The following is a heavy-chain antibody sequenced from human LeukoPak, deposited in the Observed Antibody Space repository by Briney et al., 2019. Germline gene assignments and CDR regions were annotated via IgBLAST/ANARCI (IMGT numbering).Heavy chain of an antibody. J-gene: IGHJ3*02. CDR3: ARASSIVVVVAHAFDI. V-gene: IGHV4-30-4*08. CDR1: GGSISSSSYY. Sequence: PSETLSLTCTVSGGSISSSSYYWGWIRQPPGKGLEWIGYIYYSGSTYYNPSLKSRVTISVDTSKNQFSLKLSSVTAADTAVYYCARASSIVVVVAHAFDIWGQGTMVTVSS. CDR2: IYYSGST. D-gene: IGHD2-15*01.